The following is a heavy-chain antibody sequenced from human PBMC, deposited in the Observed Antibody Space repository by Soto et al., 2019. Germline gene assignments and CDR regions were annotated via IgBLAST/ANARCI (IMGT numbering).Heavy chain of an antibody. CDR2: FWTDGTTK. D-gene: IGHD2-8*01. Sequence: QVQLVESGGGVVQPGGSLRLSCDTSGFAVSSSVMHWVRQAPGKGLEWVAVFWTDGTTKYYADSVKGRFTISRDYSKNTLYLEMDRLRIEDTAVYYCAKAGGKVSTPFDPWGQGTLVTVSP. V-gene: IGHV3-30*02. J-gene: IGHJ5*02. CDR3: AKAGGKVSTPFDP. CDR1: GFAVSSSV.